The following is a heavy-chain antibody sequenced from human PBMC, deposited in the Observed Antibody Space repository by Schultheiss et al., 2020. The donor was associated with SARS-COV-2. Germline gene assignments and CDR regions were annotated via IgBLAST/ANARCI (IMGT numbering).Heavy chain of an antibody. Sequence: SQTLSLTCTVSGGSISSGGYYWSWIRQHPGKGLEWIGYIYYSGSTYYNPSLKSRVTISVDTSKNQFSLKLSSVTAADTAVYYCARRGCSGGSCYYSDWFDPCGQGTLVTVSS. J-gene: IGHJ5*02. CDR2: IYYSGST. D-gene: IGHD2-15*01. CDR3: ARRGCSGGSCYYSDWFDP. CDR1: GGSISSGGYY. V-gene: IGHV4-31*03.